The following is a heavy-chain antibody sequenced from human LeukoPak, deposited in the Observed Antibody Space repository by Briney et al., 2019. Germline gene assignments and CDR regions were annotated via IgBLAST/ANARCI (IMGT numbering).Heavy chain of an antibody. J-gene: IGHJ6*03. CDR2: IYYSGST. V-gene: IGHV4-59*01. CDR3: ARGSGYDFWSGYYKARYYYYMDV. D-gene: IGHD3-3*01. Sequence: SETLSLTCTVSGGSISSYYWSWIRQPPGKGLEWIGYIYYSGSTNYNPSLKSRVTISVDTSKNQFSLKLSSVTAADTAVYYCARGSGYDFWSGYYKARYYYYMDVWGQGTTVTVSS. CDR1: GGSISSYY.